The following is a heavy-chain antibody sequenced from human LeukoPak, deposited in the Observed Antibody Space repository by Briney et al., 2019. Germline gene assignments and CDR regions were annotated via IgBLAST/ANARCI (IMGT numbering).Heavy chain of an antibody. V-gene: IGHV3-48*01. CDR3: ARGIDC. J-gene: IGHJ4*02. CDR2: ISSSGSTK. CDR1: GFTFSSYW. Sequence: GGSLRLSCAASGFTFSSYWMNWVRLAPGKGLEWVSYISSSGSTKYYADSVKGRFTISRDTSKNMVFLQMNSLRVEDTAVYYCARGIDCWGRGTLVTVSS.